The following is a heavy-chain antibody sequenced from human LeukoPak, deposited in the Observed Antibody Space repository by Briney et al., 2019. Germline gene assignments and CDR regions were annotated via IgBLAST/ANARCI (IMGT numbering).Heavy chain of an antibody. CDR3: ARSTIHGWFDP. J-gene: IGHJ5*02. Sequence: PSETLSLTCTVSGGSISNYYGSWIRQPAGKGLEWIGRIYTSGTTIYNSALKSRVTMSVDTSKNQFSLKLSSVTAADTAVYYCARSTIHGWFDPWGQGTLVTVSS. CDR1: GGSISNYY. CDR2: IYTSGTT. V-gene: IGHV4-4*07. D-gene: IGHD2-2*01.